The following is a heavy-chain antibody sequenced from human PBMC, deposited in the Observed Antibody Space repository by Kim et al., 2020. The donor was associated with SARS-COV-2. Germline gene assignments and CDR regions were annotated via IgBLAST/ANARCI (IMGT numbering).Heavy chain of an antibody. Sequence: YNPSLKSRVTISVDTSKNQFSLKLSSVTAADTAVYYCARVRGWGSRSFDYWGQGTLVTVSS. J-gene: IGHJ4*02. V-gene: IGHV4-31*02. CDR3: ARVRGWGSRSFDY. D-gene: IGHD6-6*01.